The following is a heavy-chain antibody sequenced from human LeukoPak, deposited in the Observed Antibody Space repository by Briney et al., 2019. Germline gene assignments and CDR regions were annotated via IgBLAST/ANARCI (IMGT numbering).Heavy chain of an antibody. J-gene: IGHJ6*02. CDR3: ARLAWDTAMVTIGYYGMDV. D-gene: IGHD5-18*01. CDR2: IYTSGST. V-gene: IGHV4-61*02. CDR1: GGSISSGSYY. Sequence: KASETLSLTCTVSGGSISSGSYYWSWIRQPAGKGLEWIGRIYTSGSTNYNPPLKSRVTISVDTFKNQFSLKLSSVTAADTAVYYCARLAWDTAMVTIGYYGMDVWGQGTTVTVSS.